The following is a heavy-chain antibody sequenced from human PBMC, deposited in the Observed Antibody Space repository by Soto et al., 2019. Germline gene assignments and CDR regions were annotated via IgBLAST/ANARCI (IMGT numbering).Heavy chain of an antibody. CDR2: IYHSGST. J-gene: IGHJ4*02. Sequence: SETLSLTCAVSGGSISSGGYSWSWIRQPPGKGLEWIGYIYHSGSTYYSPSLKSRVTISVDRSKNQFSLKLSSVTAADTAVYYCARSYYYDSSGYFDYWGQGTLVTVSS. CDR3: ARSYYYDSSGYFDY. CDR1: GGSISSGGYS. V-gene: IGHV4-30-2*01. D-gene: IGHD3-22*01.